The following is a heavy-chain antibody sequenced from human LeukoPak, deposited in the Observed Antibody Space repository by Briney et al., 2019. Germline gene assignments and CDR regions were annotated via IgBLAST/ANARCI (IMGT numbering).Heavy chain of an antibody. Sequence: PSETLSLTCSVSGGSISSYYWSWIRQPPGKGLEWIGYIYYSGSTNYNPSLKSRVTISVDTSKNQFSLKLTSVTAADTAVYYCARGVPEYYDFWSGYFYYFDYWGQGTLVTVSS. D-gene: IGHD3-3*01. CDR3: ARGVPEYYDFWSGYFYYFDY. V-gene: IGHV4-59*01. CDR1: GGSISSYY. CDR2: IYYSGST. J-gene: IGHJ4*02.